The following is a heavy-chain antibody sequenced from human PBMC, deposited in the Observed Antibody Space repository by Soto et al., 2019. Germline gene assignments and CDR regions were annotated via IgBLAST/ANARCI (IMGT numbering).Heavy chain of an antibody. CDR2: IYYSGTT. V-gene: IGHV4-31*03. Sequence: QVQLQESGPGLVKPSQTLSLTCSVSGRSVNSAGYYWTWIRQHPGQGLEWIGYIYYSGTTYYSPSLKSRVTISIDTSDNQFSLKMNSVTAADTAVYYCVRGIFLATASAYFDYWGQGALVTVSS. CDR3: VRGIFLATASAYFDY. CDR1: GRSVNSAGYY. D-gene: IGHD5-18*01. J-gene: IGHJ4*02.